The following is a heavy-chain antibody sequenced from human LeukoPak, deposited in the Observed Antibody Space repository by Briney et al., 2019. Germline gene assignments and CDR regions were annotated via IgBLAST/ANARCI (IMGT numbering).Heavy chain of an antibody. D-gene: IGHD5-24*01. J-gene: IGHJ4*02. CDR2: FSGSGVST. CDR3: AKAGSMATPTPYYFDY. V-gene: IGHV3-23*01. Sequence: PGGSLRLSCAASGFTFRYYAMSWVRQAPGKGLEWVSAFSGSGVSTYYAYSVKGWFTISRDNSKNTLFLQMNSLRAEDTAIYYCAKAGSMATPTPYYFDYWGQGTLVTVSS. CDR1: GFTFRYYA.